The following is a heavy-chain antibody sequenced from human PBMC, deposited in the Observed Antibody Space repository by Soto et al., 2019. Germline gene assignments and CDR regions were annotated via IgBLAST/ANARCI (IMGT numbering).Heavy chain of an antibody. CDR3: AKSKPMIVVVTYYFDY. Sequence: PGGSLRLSCAASGFTFSSYAMSWVRQAPGKGLEWVSAISGSGGSTYYADSVKGRFTISRDNSKNTLYLQMNSLRAEDTAVYYCAKSKPMIVVVTYYFDYWGQGTLVTVSS. V-gene: IGHV3-23*01. CDR1: GFTFSSYA. CDR2: ISGSGGST. J-gene: IGHJ4*02. D-gene: IGHD3-22*01.